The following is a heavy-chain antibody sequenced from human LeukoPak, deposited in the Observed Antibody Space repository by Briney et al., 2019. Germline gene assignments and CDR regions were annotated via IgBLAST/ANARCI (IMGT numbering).Heavy chain of an antibody. CDR2: IIPIFGTA. Sequence: SVRVSCKASGGTFSSYAISWVRQAPGQGLEWMGGIIPIFGTANYAQKFQGRVTITTDESTSTAYMELSSLRSEDTAVYYCARDGDYDFWSGPHNWFDPWGQGTLVTVSS. D-gene: IGHD3-3*01. CDR3: ARDGDYDFWSGPHNWFDP. V-gene: IGHV1-69*05. J-gene: IGHJ5*02. CDR1: GGTFSSYA.